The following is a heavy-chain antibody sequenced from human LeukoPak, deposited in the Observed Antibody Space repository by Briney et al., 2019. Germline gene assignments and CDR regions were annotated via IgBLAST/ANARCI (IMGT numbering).Heavy chain of an antibody. Sequence: GGSLRLSCAASGFTFSDYYMSWIRQAPGKGLEWVSYISSSGSTIYYADSVKGRFTISRDNAKNSLYLQMNSLRAEDTAMYYCARYYYDSSGYYCFDYWGQGTLVTVSS. J-gene: IGHJ4*02. V-gene: IGHV3-11*04. D-gene: IGHD3-22*01. CDR2: ISSSGSTI. CDR1: GFTFSDYY. CDR3: ARYYYDSSGYYCFDY.